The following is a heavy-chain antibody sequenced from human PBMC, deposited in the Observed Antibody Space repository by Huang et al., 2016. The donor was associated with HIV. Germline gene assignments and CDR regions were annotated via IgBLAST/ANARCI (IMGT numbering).Heavy chain of an antibody. V-gene: IGHV3-30*18. J-gene: IGHJ4*02. CDR3: VKESRLHDYFDY. CDR1: GFTFSSYG. CDR2: ISYDGSNK. D-gene: IGHD5-18*01. Sequence: QVQLVESGGGVVQPGRSLRLSCAASGFTFSSYGMHWVRQAPGKGLEWVAVISYDGSNKYYEDSGKGRFTISRDNSKNTLYLQMNSLRAEDTAVYYCVKESRLHDYFDYWGQGTLVTVSS.